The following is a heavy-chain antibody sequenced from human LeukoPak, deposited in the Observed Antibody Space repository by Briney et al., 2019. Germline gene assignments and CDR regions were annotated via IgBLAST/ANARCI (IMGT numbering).Heavy chain of an antibody. J-gene: IGHJ6*02. V-gene: IGHV3-43*02. Sequence: GGSLRLSCAASGLTFGDYAMHWVRQAPGKGLDWASLISGDGGSTYYADSVKGRFTISRDNSKNSLYLQMNSLRTEDTALYYCAKDFMAPGSGSSYYYYGMDVWGQGTTVTVSS. CDR2: ISGDGGST. D-gene: IGHD3-10*01. CDR1: GLTFGDYA. CDR3: AKDFMAPGSGSSYYYYGMDV.